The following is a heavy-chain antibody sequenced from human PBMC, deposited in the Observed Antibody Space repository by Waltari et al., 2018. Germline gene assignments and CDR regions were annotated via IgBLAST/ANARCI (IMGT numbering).Heavy chain of an antibody. J-gene: IGHJ4*02. V-gene: IGHV3-23*04. Sequence: EVQLVESGGGLVQPGGSLRLTCAASGFSFSTYAMNWVRQAPGKGLEWVSYISSSGATIYYADSVKGRFTISRDHSDNTLHLQMSSLRAEDTAVYYCAESRAAAGLDSWGQGTLVTVSS. CDR1: GFSFSTYA. D-gene: IGHD6-13*01. CDR3: AESRAAAGLDS. CDR2: ISSSGATI.